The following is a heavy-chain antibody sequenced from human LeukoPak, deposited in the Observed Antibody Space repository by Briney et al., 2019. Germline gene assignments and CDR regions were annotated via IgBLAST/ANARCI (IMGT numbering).Heavy chain of an antibody. V-gene: IGHV4-34*01. Sequence: PSETLSLTCAVYGGSFSGYYWSWIRQPPGKGLEWIGEINHSGSTNYNPSLKSRVTISVDTSKNQFSLKLSSVTAADTAMYYCARQLGDPNYYDPWGQGTLVTVSS. CDR2: INHSGST. J-gene: IGHJ5*02. CDR3: ARQLGDPNYYDP. D-gene: IGHD2-21*02. CDR1: GGSFSGYY.